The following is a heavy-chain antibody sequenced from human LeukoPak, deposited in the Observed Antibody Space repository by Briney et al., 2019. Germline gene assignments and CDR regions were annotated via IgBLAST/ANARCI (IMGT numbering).Heavy chain of an antibody. J-gene: IGHJ4*02. CDR3: ANTIVVAGTREY. CDR2: ISHDGSNK. Sequence: PGGSLRLSCAASGFTFSSYDMHWVRQAPGKGLEWVAVISHDGSNKYYADSVKGRFTISRDNSKNKLYLQMNSLRAEDTAVYYRANTIVVAGTREYWGQGTLVTVSS. CDR1: GFTFSSYD. V-gene: IGHV3-30*18. D-gene: IGHD6-19*01.